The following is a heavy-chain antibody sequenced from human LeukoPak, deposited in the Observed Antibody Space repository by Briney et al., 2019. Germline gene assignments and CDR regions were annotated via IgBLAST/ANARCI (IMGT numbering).Heavy chain of an antibody. D-gene: IGHD3-22*01. V-gene: IGHV3-23*01. CDR3: AKDRYYSDSAGYRGLSP. CDR1: GFTFSSYA. J-gene: IGHJ5*02. CDR2: ISGSGGST. Sequence: GGSLRLSCAASGFTFSSYAMSWVRQAPGKGLEWVSAISGSGGSTYYADSVKGRFTISKDTSKNTLYLQMNSLRAEDTAIYYCAKDRYYSDSAGYRGLSPWGQGTLVTVSS.